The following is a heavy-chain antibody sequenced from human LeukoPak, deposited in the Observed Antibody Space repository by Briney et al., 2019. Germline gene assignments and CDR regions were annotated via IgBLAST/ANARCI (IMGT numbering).Heavy chain of an antibody. CDR2: ISSSGSTV. D-gene: IGHD7-27*01. CDR1: GFTFSDYY. J-gene: IGHJ4*02. V-gene: IGHV3-11*04. Sequence: PGGSLRLSCAASGFTFSDYYMSWIRQAPGKGLEWVSYISSSGSTVYYADSVKGRFTISRDNAKNSLYLQMNSLRAEDTAVYYCARDGNWGPTPTDYWGQGTLVTVSS. CDR3: ARDGNWGPTPTDY.